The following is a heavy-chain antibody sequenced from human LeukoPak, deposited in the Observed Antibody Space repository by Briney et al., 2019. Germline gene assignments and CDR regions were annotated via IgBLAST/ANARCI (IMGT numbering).Heavy chain of an antibody. CDR3: ATVKVYCSGISCYSLDY. CDR1: GFSFSSHW. V-gene: IGHV3-7*01. CDR2: IKQDGSEK. Sequence: GGSLRLSCVGSGFSFSSHWVTWVRQAPGKGLEWVANIKQDGSEKYFLDSVEGRFTISSDNAKNSLFLQMNSLRVEDTAVYYCATVKVYCSGISCYSLDYWGQGTLVTVSS. J-gene: IGHJ4*02. D-gene: IGHD2-15*01.